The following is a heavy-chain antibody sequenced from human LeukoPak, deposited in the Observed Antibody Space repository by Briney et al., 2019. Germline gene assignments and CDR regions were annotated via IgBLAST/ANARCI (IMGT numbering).Heavy chain of an antibody. CDR3: ARTFGVVTYFDY. Sequence: GGSLRLSCAAFGFTFKIYTMNWVRQAPGKGLEWLSSISYSGDNRGGNTYYADSVRGRFSISRDTSKNTLYLQMNSLRAEDTAVYYCARTFGVVTYFDYWGQGTLVTVSS. V-gene: IGHV3-23*01. CDR2: ISYSGDNRGGNT. CDR1: GFTFKIYT. D-gene: IGHD3-3*01. J-gene: IGHJ4*02.